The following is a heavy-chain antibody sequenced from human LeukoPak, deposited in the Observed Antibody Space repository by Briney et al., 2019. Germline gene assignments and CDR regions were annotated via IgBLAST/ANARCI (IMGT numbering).Heavy chain of an antibody. J-gene: IGHJ4*02. CDR1: GYTFTPYS. V-gene: IGHV1-2*02. D-gene: IGHD1-7*01. CDR2: INPNTGGT. CDR3: VQFELDY. Sequence: GASVKVSCKASGYTFTPYSINWVRQAPGQGLEWMGWINPNTGGTNYAQKFQGRVTMTRDTSISTAYMDLSRLRSDDTAVYYCVQFELDYWGQGTLVTVSS.